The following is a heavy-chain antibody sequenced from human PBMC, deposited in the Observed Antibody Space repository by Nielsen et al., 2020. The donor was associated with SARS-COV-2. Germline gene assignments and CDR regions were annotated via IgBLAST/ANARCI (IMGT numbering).Heavy chain of an antibody. D-gene: IGHD2-15*01. CDR2: IIPIFGTA. J-gene: IGHJ4*02. CDR3: AREGLVVVVVAAPLDY. V-gene: IGHV1-69*06. Sequence: SVKVSCKASGFTFTSSAVHWVRQAPGQGLEWMGGIIPIFGTANYAQKFQGRVTITADKSTSTAYMELSSLRSEDTAVYYCAREGLVVVVVAAPLDYWGQGTLVAVSS. CDR1: GFTFTSSA.